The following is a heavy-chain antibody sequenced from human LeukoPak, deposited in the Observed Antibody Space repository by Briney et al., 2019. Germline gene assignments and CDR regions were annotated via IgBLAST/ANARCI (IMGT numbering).Heavy chain of an antibody. J-gene: IGHJ3*02. Sequence: GGSLRLSCAASGFAFSSYAMSWVRQAPGKGLEWVSAISGSGGSTYYADSVKGRFTISRDNSKNTLYLQMNSLRAEDTAVYYCAKSNSMIVVVDAFDIWGQGTMVTVSS. CDR2: ISGSGGST. V-gene: IGHV3-23*01. CDR3: AKSNSMIVVVDAFDI. D-gene: IGHD3-22*01. CDR1: GFAFSSYA.